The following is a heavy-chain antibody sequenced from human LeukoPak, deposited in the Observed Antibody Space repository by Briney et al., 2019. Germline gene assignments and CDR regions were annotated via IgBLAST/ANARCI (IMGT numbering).Heavy chain of an antibody. Sequence: GASVKVSCKASGYTFTGYYMHWVRQAPGQGLEWMVWINPNSGGTNYAQKFQGRVTMTRDTSISTAYMELSRLRSDDTAVYYCARGYYYGSGSYYARNPGPWDAFDIWGQGTMVTVSS. D-gene: IGHD3-10*01. CDR2: INPNSGGT. V-gene: IGHV1-2*02. CDR3: ARGYYYGSGSYYARNPGPWDAFDI. CDR1: GYTFTGYY. J-gene: IGHJ3*02.